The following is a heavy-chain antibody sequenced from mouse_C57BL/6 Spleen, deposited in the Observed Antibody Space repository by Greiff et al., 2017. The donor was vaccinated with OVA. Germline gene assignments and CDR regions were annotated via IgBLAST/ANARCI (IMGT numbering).Heavy chain of an antibody. D-gene: IGHD2-5*01. J-gene: IGHJ1*03. Sequence: EVKLMESGGGLVQPGGSMKLSCVASGFTFSNYWMNWVRQSPEKGLEWVAQIRLKSDNYATHYAESVKGRFTISRDDSKSSVYLQMNNLRAEDTEMYYCTDYYSNLWYFDVWGTGTTVTVSS. CDR1: GFTFSNYW. CDR2: IRLKSDNYAT. V-gene: IGHV6-3*01. CDR3: TDYYSNLWYFDV.